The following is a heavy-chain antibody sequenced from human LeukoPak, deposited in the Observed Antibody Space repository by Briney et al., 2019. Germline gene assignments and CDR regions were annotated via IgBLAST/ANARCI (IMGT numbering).Heavy chain of an antibody. D-gene: IGHD3-9*01. Sequence: SETLSLTCTVSGGSISSGSYYWSWIRQPAGKGLEWIGRIYTSGSTNYNPSLKSRVTISVDTSKNQFSLKLSSVTAADTAVYYCARGLDWLLYFDDWGQGTLVTVSS. CDR3: ARGLDWLLYFDD. J-gene: IGHJ4*02. CDR1: GGSISSGSYY. V-gene: IGHV4-61*02. CDR2: IYTSGST.